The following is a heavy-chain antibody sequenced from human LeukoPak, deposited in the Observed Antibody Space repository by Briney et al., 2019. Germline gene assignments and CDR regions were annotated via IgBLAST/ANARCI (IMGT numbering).Heavy chain of an antibody. D-gene: IGHD2-2*01. CDR1: GYTFTSYD. J-gene: IGHJ6*03. CDR2: MNPNSGNT. CDR3: ARGGNIAVVPAATYYMDV. V-gene: IGHV1-8*03. Sequence: GASVKVSCKASGYTFTSYDINWVRQATGQGLEWMGWMNPNSGNTGYAQKFQGRVTITRNTSISTAYMELSSLRSEDTAVYYCARGGNIAVVPAATYYMDVWGKGTTVTVSS.